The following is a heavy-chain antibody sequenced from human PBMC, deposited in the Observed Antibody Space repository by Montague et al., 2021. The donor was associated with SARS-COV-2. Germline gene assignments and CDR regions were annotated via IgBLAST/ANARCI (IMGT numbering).Heavy chain of an antibody. D-gene: IGHD3-3*01. CDR3: ASGKYYDFWSGYYSHDYVSGIDV. V-gene: IGHV4-4*07. CDR2: IHTSGST. CDR1: GGSISSYY. J-gene: IGHJ6*02. Sequence: SETLSLTCTVSGGSISSYYWSWIRQSAGKGLEWIWFIHTSGSTXXXPSXXXRVPMSVDTSKNQFSLKLSSVTAAATAVYYCASGKYYDFWSGYYSHDYVSGIDVWGQGTTVTVSS.